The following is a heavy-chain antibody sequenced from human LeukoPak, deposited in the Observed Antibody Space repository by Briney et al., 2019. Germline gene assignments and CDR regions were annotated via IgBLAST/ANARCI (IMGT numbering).Heavy chain of an antibody. CDR3: AKGPYCRSTSCYTVGDY. Sequence: GASVKVSCKASGGTFSSYAISWVRQAPGQGLEWMGRIIPILGIANYAQKFQGRVTITADKSTSTAYMELSSLRSEDTAVYYCAKGPYCRSTSCYTVGDYWGQGTLVTVSS. V-gene: IGHV1-69*04. CDR2: IIPILGIA. CDR1: GGTFSSYA. D-gene: IGHD2-2*02. J-gene: IGHJ4*02.